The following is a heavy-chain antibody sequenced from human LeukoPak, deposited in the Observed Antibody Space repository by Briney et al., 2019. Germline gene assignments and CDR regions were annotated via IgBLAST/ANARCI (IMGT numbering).Heavy chain of an antibody. CDR2: IWYDGSNK. D-gene: IGHD2-21*02. CDR3: ARDTLAYCGGDCYSGY. J-gene: IGHJ4*02. V-gene: IGHV3-33*01. Sequence: GGSLRLSCAASGFTFSSYGMHWVRQAPGKGLEWVAVIWYDGSNKYYADSVKGRFTISRDNSKNTLYLQMNGLRAEDTAVYYCARDTLAYCGGDCYSGYWGQGTLVTVSS. CDR1: GFTFSSYG.